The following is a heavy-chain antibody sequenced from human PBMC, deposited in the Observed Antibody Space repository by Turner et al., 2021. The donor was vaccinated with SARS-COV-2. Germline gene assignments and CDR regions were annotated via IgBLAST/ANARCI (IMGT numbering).Heavy chain of an antibody. CDR2: FDPEDAKT. D-gene: IGHD2-21*02. V-gene: IGHV1-24*01. Sequence: QVQLVQSGAEVNPPGASVKVSCMVSGYPLTELSMHWVRQAPGKGLEWMGGFDPEDAKTIYAQKFQGRVTMTEDTSTDTAYMERSSLRSEDTAVYYCATVYAYCGGGCSIDFWGQGTLVTVSS. J-gene: IGHJ4*02. CDR3: ATVYAYCGGGCSIDF. CDR1: GYPLTELS.